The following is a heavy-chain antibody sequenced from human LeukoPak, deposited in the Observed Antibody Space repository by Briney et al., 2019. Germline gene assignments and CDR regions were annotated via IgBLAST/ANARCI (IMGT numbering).Heavy chain of an antibody. D-gene: IGHD2-15*01. J-gene: IGHJ1*01. CDR1: GFTFSSYS. CDR2: ISSSSSTI. Sequence: PGGSLRLSCAASGFTFSSYSMNWARQAPGKGLEWVSYISSSSSTIYYADSVKGRFTISRDNAKNSLYLQMNSLRDEDTAVYYCARDLGYCSGGSCWSMKYFQHWGQGTLVTVSS. V-gene: IGHV3-48*02. CDR3: ARDLGYCSGGSCWSMKYFQH.